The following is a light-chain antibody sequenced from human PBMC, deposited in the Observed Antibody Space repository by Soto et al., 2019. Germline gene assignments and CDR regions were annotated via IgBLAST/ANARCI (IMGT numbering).Light chain of an antibody. Sequence: QSALTQPASVSGSPGQSITISCTGTSSDVGGYNYVSWYQQHPVKAPKLLIYDVSDRPSGVSIRFSGSKSGNTASLTISGFQAEDEADYYCGSYTTSSTLVFGTGTKLTVL. CDR1: SSDVGGYNY. CDR2: DVS. J-gene: IGLJ1*01. CDR3: GSYTTSSTLV. V-gene: IGLV2-14*03.